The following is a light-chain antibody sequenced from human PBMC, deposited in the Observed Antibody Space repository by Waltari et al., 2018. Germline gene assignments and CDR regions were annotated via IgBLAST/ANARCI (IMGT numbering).Light chain of an antibody. J-gene: IGLJ1*01. CDR1: GNAIGFFHY. CDR3: CSYTGTDTYV. Sequence: HSDLTPPASVCGSPVKPITISSTGSGNAIGFFHYVSWYQHHPGQAPKLLIYDVSNRPSGVSSRFSGSKSGSTASLAISGLQTEDEADYYCCSYTGTDTYVFGTGTKVTVL. CDR2: DVS. V-gene: IGLV2-14*01.